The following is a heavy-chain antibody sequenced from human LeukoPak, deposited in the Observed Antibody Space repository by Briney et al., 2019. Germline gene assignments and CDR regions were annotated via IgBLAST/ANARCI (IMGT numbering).Heavy chain of an antibody. Sequence: GGSLRLSCAASEFTFSNYSVNWVRQAPGKGLEWVSYISSSSSTIYYADSVKGRFTTSRDNAKNSVYLQMNSLRAEDTAVYYCVRDPSYSSGWYPYFFDYWGQGTQVTVSS. CDR1: EFTFSNYS. V-gene: IGHV3-48*01. D-gene: IGHD6-13*01. J-gene: IGHJ4*02. CDR2: ISSSSSTI. CDR3: VRDPSYSSGWYPYFFDY.